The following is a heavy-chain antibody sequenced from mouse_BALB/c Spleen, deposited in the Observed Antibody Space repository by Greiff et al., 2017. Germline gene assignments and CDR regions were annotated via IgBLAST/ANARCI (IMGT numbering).Heavy chain of an antibody. CDR3: ARSSYYYAMDY. V-gene: IGHV1S126*01. CDR2: IDPSDSET. D-gene: IGHD2-12*01. J-gene: IGHJ4*01. CDR1: GYSFTSYW. Sequence: QLQQSGPQLVRPGASVKISCKASGYSFTSYWMHWVKQRPGQGLEWIGMIDPSDSETRLNQKFKDKATLTVDKSSSTAYMQLSSPTSEDSAVYYCARSSYYYAMDYWGQGTSVTVSS.